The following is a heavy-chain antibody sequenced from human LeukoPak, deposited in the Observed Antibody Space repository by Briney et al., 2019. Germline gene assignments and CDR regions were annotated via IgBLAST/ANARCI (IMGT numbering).Heavy chain of an antibody. CDR1: GFTFSSNG. CDR2: ISSDGSIK. V-gene: IGHV3-30*03. CDR3: ARGYSSSWLGYFDY. Sequence: GGSLRLSCAASGFTFSSNGMHWVRQAPGKGLEWVAVISSDGSIKYYADSGKGRFTISRDTSKNTVYLQMNSLGAEDTAFYYCARGYSSSWLGYFDYWGQGTLVTVSS. D-gene: IGHD6-13*01. J-gene: IGHJ4*02.